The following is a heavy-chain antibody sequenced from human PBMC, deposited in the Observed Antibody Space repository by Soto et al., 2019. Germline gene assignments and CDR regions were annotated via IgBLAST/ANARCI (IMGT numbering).Heavy chain of an antibody. J-gene: IGHJ4*02. Sequence: GASVKVSCKASGYTFTSYGISWVRQAPGQGLEWMGWISAYNGNTNYAQKLQGRVTMTTDTSTSTAYMELRSLRSDDTAVYYCARESLGYCSGGSCYYYYFDYWGQGTLVTVSS. CDR3: ARESLGYCSGGSCYYYYFDY. D-gene: IGHD2-15*01. V-gene: IGHV1-18*01. CDR2: ISAYNGNT. CDR1: GYTFTSYG.